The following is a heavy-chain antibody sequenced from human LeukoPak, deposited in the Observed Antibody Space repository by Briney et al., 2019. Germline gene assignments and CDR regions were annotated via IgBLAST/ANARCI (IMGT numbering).Heavy chain of an antibody. V-gene: IGHV3-53*01. CDR2: LHSGGNT. D-gene: IGHD2-2*01. Sequence: GRSLRLSCAVSGFTVSSNYMSWVRQAPGKGLEWGSVLHSGGNTYYADSVKGRFTVSRDNSKNTLYLQMNSLRAEDTAVYYCAKDMRRYCSSTSCEIGAFDIWGQGTMVTVSS. J-gene: IGHJ3*02. CDR1: GFTVSSNY. CDR3: AKDMRRYCSSTSCEIGAFDI.